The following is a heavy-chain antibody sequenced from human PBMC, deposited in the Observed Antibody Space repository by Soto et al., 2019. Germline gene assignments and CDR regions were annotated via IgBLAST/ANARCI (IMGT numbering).Heavy chain of an antibody. CDR1: DFSLNTRGVG. J-gene: IGHJ4*02. D-gene: IGHD3-10*01. Sequence: QITLKESGPTLVKPTQTLTLTCSFSDFSLNTRGVGVGWIRHPPGKALVWVALIYWHDDQRYNPSLKCRLTVTKDTPTNQRVLTTTNLDPQGRASYYCTHNCPPYGHDSWGPVTLVTFSS. CDR3: THNCPPYGHDS. CDR2: IYWHDDQ. V-gene: IGHV2-5*01.